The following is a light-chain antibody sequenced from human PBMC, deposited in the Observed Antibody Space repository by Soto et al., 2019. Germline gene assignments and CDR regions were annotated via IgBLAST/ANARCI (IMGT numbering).Light chain of an antibody. V-gene: IGKV1-5*03. CDR1: QSISSW. J-gene: IGKJ1*01. CDR2: KAS. Sequence: DIQMTQSPSTLSASVGDRVTITCRASQSISSWLAWYQQKPGKAPKLLIYKASSLESGVPSRFSGSGSGTEFTLTISSLQPDDFATYYYQQYSSYSRTFGQGTKVEIK. CDR3: QQYSSYSRT.